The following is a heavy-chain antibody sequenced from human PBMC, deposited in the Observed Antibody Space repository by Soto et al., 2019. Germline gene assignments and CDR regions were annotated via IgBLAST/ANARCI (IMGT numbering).Heavy chain of an antibody. V-gene: IGHV4-30-4*01. D-gene: IGHD3-22*01. CDR3: ARDLDGLHDDNSGPYPRPG. J-gene: IGHJ1*01. Sequence: SETLSLTCTVSGGSISSDDYYWSWIRQAPGRGLEWIGYIHSSGSIYYNPSLKSRATMSIDTARNQFSLKVSSVTVADTAVYYCARDLDGLHDDNSGPYPRPGWCQCTLVT. CDR1: GGSISSDDYY. CDR2: IHSSGSI.